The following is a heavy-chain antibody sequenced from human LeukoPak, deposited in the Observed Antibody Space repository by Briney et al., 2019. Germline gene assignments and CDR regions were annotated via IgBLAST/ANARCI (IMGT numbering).Heavy chain of an antibody. CDR1: GFTFSSYA. D-gene: IGHD3-22*01. CDR2: ISGSGGST. V-gene: IGHV3-23*01. J-gene: IGHJ4*02. Sequence: GGSLRLSCAASGFTFSSYAMSWVRQAPGKGLEWVSAISGSGGSTYYADSVKGRFTISRDNSKNTLYLQMNSLRAEDTAVYYCANVGVPGVWLFSQSHYLDYWGQGTLVTVSS. CDR3: ANVGVPGVWLFSQSHYLDY.